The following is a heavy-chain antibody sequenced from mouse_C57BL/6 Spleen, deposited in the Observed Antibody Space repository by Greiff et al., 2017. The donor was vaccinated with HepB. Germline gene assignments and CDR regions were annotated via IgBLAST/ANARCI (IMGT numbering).Heavy chain of an antibody. J-gene: IGHJ2*01. Sequence: EVQLQQSGPELVKPGASVKIPCKASGYTFTDYNMDWVKQSHGKSLEWIGDINPNNGGTIYTQKFKGKATLTVDKSSSTAYMELRSLTSEDTAVYYCARGLGSHYFDYWGQGTTLTVSS. D-gene: IGHD1-1*01. V-gene: IGHV1-18*01. CDR2: INPNNGGT. CDR3: ARGLGSHYFDY. CDR1: GYTFTDYN.